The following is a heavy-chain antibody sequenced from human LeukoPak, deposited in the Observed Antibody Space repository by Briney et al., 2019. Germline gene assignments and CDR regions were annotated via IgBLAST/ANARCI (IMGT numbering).Heavy chain of an antibody. J-gene: IGHJ4*02. Sequence: GGSLRLSCAASGFTFSSYSMNWVRQAPGKGLEWVSSISSSSSYVYYADSVKGRFTISRDNAKNSLYLQMNSLRAEDTAVYYCARVLGGMIAAAGPGWGQGTLVTVSS. CDR1: GFTFSSYS. V-gene: IGHV3-21*01. D-gene: IGHD6-13*01. CDR2: ISSSSSYV. CDR3: ARVLGGMIAAAGPG.